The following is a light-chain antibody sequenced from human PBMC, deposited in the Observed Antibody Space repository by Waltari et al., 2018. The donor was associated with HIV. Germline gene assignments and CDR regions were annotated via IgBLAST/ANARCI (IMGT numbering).Light chain of an antibody. CDR2: EAS. CDR1: QTVRTY. V-gene: IGKV3-11*01. Sequence: DIVFTPSQATLSLSPGERDTLSCRASQTVRTYLAWYQQRPGQAPRLLIHEASNRATDIPARFSGSGSGTDFTLTISSLEPEDFAVYCCQQRSVWPPTFGPGTRVDIK. J-gene: IGKJ3*01. CDR3: QQRSVWPPT.